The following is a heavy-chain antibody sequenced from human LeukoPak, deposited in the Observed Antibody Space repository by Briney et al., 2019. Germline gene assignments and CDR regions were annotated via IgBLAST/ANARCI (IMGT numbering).Heavy chain of an antibody. J-gene: IGHJ5*02. CDR1: GYTFTSYY. CDR3: ARGLMSGWGIVPAANWFDP. CDR2: INPSGGST. V-gene: IGHV1-46*01. D-gene: IGHD2-2*01. Sequence: ASVKVSCKASGYTFTSYYMHWVRQAPGQGLEWMGIINPSGGSTSYAQKFQGRVTMTRDTSTSTVYMELSSLRSEDTAVYYCARGLMSGWGIVPAANWFDPWGQGTLVTVSS.